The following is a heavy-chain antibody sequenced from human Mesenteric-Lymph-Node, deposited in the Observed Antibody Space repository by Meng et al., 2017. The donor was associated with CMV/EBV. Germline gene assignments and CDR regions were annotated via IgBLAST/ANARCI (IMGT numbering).Heavy chain of an antibody. CDR3: ARVAHDLYFDY. J-gene: IGHJ4*02. CDR1: GGTFSNFA. D-gene: IGHD2-21*02. Sequence: CQSSGGTFSNFAISWVRQAPGQGLEWRGGIIPILGTGTYAQKVQGRVTITTDESTSTPYMELSSLRSEDTAVYYCARVAHDLYFDYWGQGTLVTVSS. CDR2: IIPILGTG. V-gene: IGHV1-69*05.